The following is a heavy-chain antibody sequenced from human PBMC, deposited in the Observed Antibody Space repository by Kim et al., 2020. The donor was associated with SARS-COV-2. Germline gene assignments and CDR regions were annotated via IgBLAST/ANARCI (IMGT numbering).Heavy chain of an antibody. J-gene: IGHJ4*02. D-gene: IGHD3-22*01. V-gene: IGHV1-3*01. CDR2: FNAGNGNA. CDR1: GYTFNSHA. CDR3: ARRIHYDSSGYFDC. Sequence: ASVKVSCKASGYTFNSHAIHWVRQAPGQRLEWMGWFNAGNGNAEYSQKFQGRVTITRDTSASTAYMELSSLRSEDTAVYYCARRIHYDSSGYFDCWGQGTLVTVSS.